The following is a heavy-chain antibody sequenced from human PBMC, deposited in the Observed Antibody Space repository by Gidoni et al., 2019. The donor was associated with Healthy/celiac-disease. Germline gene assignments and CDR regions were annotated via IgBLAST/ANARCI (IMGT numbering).Heavy chain of an antibody. CDR1: GGTFSSYA. J-gene: IGHJ4*02. Sequence: QEQLVQSGAEVTKPGSSVKVSCKAAGGTFSSYAFSWVRQAPGQGLEWMGGIIPICGTANYAQMYQGIVTLAADASTSTSFMVLSSLRSEDTAVYYCARDGVDGSGSLGGYWGQGTLVTVSS. CDR3: ARDGVDGSGSLGGY. CDR2: IIPICGTA. V-gene: IGHV1-69*01. D-gene: IGHD3-10*01.